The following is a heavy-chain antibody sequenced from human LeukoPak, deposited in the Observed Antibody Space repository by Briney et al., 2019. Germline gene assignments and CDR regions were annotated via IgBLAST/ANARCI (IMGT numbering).Heavy chain of an antibody. CDR1: GYTFTGYY. Sequence: SVKVSCKASGYTFTGYYMHWVRQAPGQGLEWMGRIIPMFGTTNYAQNFQGRVTITTDESTSTAYMEVSSLRIEDTAVYYCASVTVTTWAPDGHMDVWGKGTTVTVSS. CDR3: ASVTVTTWAPDGHMDV. J-gene: IGHJ6*03. D-gene: IGHD4-11*01. V-gene: IGHV1-69*05. CDR2: IIPMFGTT.